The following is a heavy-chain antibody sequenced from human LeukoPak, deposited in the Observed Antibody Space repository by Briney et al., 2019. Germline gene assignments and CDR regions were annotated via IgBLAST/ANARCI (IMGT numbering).Heavy chain of an antibody. V-gene: IGHV4-39*07. CDR3: AREGGSGYVFDI. CDR2: IYYSGST. D-gene: IGHD3-22*01. Sequence: PSETLSLTCTVSGGSISSSSYYWGWIRQPPGKGLEWIGSIYYSGSTYYNPSLRSRVTISVDTSKNQFSLKLSSVTAADTAVYYCAREGGSGYVFDIWGQGTMVTVSS. CDR1: GGSISSSSYY. J-gene: IGHJ3*02.